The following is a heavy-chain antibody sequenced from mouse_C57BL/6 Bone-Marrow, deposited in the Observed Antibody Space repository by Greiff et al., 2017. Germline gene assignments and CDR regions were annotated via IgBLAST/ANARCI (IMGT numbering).Heavy chain of an antibody. J-gene: IGHJ4*01. CDR1: GFTFSSYG. CDR3: ASYYYGSSPLYYAMDY. CDR2: ISSGGSYT. D-gene: IGHD1-1*01. Sequence: EVHLVESGGDLVKPGGSLKLSCAASGFTFSSYGMSWVRQTPDKRLEWVATISSGGSYTYYPDSVKGRFTISRDNAKNTLYLQMSSLKSEDTAMYYCASYYYGSSPLYYAMDYWGQGTSVTVSS. V-gene: IGHV5-6*01.